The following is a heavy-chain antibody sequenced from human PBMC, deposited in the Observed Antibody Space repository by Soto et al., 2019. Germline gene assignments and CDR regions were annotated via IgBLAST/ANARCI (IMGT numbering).Heavy chain of an antibody. CDR3: ARGPYYYDSSGRGGFDY. J-gene: IGHJ4*02. Sequence: PSETLSLTCTVSGGSISSGDYYWSWIRQPPGKGLEWIGYIYYSGSTYYNPSLKSRVTISVDTPKNQFSLKLSSVTAADTAVYYCARGPYYYDSSGRGGFDYWGQGTLVTVSS. CDR2: IYYSGST. V-gene: IGHV4-30-4*01. D-gene: IGHD3-22*01. CDR1: GGSISSGDYY.